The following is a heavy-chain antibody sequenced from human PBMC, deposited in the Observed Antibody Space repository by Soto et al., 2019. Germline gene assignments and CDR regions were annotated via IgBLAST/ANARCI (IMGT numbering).Heavy chain of an antibody. CDR2: MNLNGGNT. CDR3: ARVPRGSRYFYYLDV. Sequence: QVQLVQSGAEVKKPGASVKLSCKASGDTFTGDEITWVRQATGQGLEWMGWMNLNGGNTGYAQTFQGRVSMTGNPSISTAYMELSSLRSEDTAVYYCARVPRGSRYFYYLDVWGKGTTVIVSS. J-gene: IGHJ6*03. V-gene: IGHV1-8*01. CDR1: GDTFTGDE. D-gene: IGHD3-16*01.